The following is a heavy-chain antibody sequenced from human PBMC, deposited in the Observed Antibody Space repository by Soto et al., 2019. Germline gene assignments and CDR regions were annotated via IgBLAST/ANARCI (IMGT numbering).Heavy chain of an antibody. CDR1: GGSISSDHDY. CDR2: IYYSGRT. CDR3: AGDRSNSPDYFDY. J-gene: IGHJ4*02. D-gene: IGHD6-6*01. V-gene: IGHV4-30-4*01. Sequence: SETLSRTCTFSGGSISSDHDYWCWFPETPGKGLEWIGHIYYSGRTNYNPSLESRLTISVDTSKNQFSLKLGSVSAADTAVYFCAGDRSNSPDYFDYWGQGTLVTVSS.